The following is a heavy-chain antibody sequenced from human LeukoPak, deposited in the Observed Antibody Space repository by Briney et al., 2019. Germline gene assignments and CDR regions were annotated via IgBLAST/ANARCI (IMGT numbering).Heavy chain of an antibody. V-gene: IGHV1-24*01. CDR3: ARVASIVGALAR. CDR1: GYTLTELS. J-gene: IGHJ4*02. D-gene: IGHD1-26*01. Sequence: ASVKVSCKVSGYTLTELSMHWVRQAPGKGLEWMGGFDPEDGETIYAQKFQGRVTMTEDTSTDTAYMELSSLRSEDTAVYYCARVASIVGALARWGQGTLVTVSS. CDR2: FDPEDGET.